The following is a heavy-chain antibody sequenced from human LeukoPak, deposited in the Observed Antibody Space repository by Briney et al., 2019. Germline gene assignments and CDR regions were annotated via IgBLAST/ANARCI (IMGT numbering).Heavy chain of an antibody. D-gene: IGHD6-19*01. V-gene: IGHV3-30-3*01. CDR3: ASTSGWYEPIDY. CDR1: GFTFSGYA. J-gene: IGHJ4*02. CDR2: ISYDGSNK. Sequence: PGGSLRLSCAASGFTFSGYAMHWVRQAPGKGLEWVAVISYDGSNKYYADSVKGRFTISRDNSKNTLYLQMSSLRAEDTAVYYCASTSGWYEPIDYWGQGTLVTVSS.